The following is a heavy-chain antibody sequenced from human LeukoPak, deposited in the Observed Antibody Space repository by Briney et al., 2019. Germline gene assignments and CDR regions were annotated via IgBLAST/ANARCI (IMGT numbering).Heavy chain of an antibody. V-gene: IGHV3-30*03. CDR3: ATAGGATAY. CDR2: ISYDGSNK. J-gene: IGHJ4*02. Sequence: PGGSLRLSCAASGFTFSSYGMHRVRQAPGKGLEWVAVISYDGSNKYYADSVKGRFTISRDNSKNTLYLQMNSLRAEDTAVYYCATAGGATAYWGQGTLVTVSS. D-gene: IGHD5-12*01. CDR1: GFTFSSYG.